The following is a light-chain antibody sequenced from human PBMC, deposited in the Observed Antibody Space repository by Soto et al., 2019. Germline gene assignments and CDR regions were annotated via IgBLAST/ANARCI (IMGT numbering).Light chain of an antibody. CDR1: QGVSSN. CDR3: QQYNNWPPTVT. V-gene: IGKV3-15*01. Sequence: EIVMTQSPATLSVSPGERATLSCRASQGVSSNLAWYQQKPGQAPRLLIYGASTRATGIPARFSGSGSGTEFTLTISSLQSEDFAVYYCQQYNNWPPTVTFGQGTKVDIK. CDR2: GAS. J-gene: IGKJ1*01.